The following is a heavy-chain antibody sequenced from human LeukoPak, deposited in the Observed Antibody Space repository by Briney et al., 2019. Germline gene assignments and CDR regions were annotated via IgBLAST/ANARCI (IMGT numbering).Heavy chain of an antibody. CDR3: GRDEDIPAYPNWIET. V-gene: IGHV1-18*01. CDR1: GYSFFNSG. Sequence: VASVKVSCKASGYSFFNSGITWVPQAAGQGPEWIGWVSTYTGNTNYAEKVQGRITMTTDTSTDTAYKELRSLTSDDTAVYYCGRDEDIPAYPNWIETWGQGTLVTVSS. D-gene: IGHD2-2*01. CDR2: VSTYTGNT. J-gene: IGHJ5*02.